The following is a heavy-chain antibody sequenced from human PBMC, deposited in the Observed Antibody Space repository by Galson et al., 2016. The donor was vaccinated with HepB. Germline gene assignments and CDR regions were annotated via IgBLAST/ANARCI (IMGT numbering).Heavy chain of an antibody. CDR1: GDSVSRHGAS. CDR3: ARVGEYGGIPSNWFDL. CDR2: TFFRSKWYH. Sequence: CAISGDSVSRHGASWNWIRQSPSRGLEWLGRTFFRSKWYHNYAPSMKSRITLNPDTSKGQVSLVMRSVTPEDTAVYYCARVGEYGGIPSNWFDLWGQGTLVTVSS. D-gene: IGHD4-23*01. V-gene: IGHV6-1*01. J-gene: IGHJ5*02.